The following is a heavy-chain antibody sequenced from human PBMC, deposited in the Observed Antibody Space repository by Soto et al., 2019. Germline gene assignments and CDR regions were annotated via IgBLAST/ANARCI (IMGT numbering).Heavy chain of an antibody. J-gene: IGHJ4*02. CDR3: ARYSPGGGYDFWYFDY. CDR2: TRNKANSYTT. D-gene: IGHD3-3*01. Sequence: GGSLRLSCAASGFTFSDHYMDWVRQAPGKGLEWVGRTRNKANSYTTEYAASVKGRFTISRDDSKNSLYLQMNSLKTEDTAVYYCARYSPGGGYDFWYFDYWGQGTLVTVSS. CDR1: GFTFSDHY. V-gene: IGHV3-72*01.